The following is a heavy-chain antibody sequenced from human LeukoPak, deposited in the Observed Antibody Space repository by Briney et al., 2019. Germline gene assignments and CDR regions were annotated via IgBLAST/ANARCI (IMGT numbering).Heavy chain of an antibody. CDR1: GDSISSSNW. Sequence: SGTLSLTCSVSGDSISSSNWWTWVRQTPEKGLEWIGEIYHTGSTNYNPSVESRVTISIDKSKNKFSLMLKSVTAADTALYYCARGMWSDTLFSTFDVWGQGTMVSVSS. J-gene: IGHJ3*01. V-gene: IGHV4-4*02. D-gene: IGHD2-21*01. CDR3: ARGMWSDTLFSTFDV. CDR2: IYHTGST.